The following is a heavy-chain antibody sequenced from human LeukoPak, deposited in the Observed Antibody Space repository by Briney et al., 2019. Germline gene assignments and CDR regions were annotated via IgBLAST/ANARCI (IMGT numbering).Heavy chain of an antibody. J-gene: IGHJ4*02. V-gene: IGHV1-18*01. CDR1: GYIFTAYD. Sequence: ASVKVSCKASGYIFTAYDISWVRQAPGQGLEWMGWISAYNGDTNYAQKLQGRVTMTTDTSTSTAYMELRSLRSDDTAVYYCAREGYYDRSGYSDYWGQGTLVTVSS. CDR3: AREGYYDRSGYSDY. CDR2: ISAYNGDT. D-gene: IGHD3-22*01.